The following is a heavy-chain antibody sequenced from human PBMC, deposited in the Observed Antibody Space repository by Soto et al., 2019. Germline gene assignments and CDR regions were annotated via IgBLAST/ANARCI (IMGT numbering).Heavy chain of an antibody. CDR2: INAGNGNT. V-gene: IGHV1-3*01. Sequence: PGGSLRLSCAASGYTFTTYAMHWVRQAPGQRLEWMGWINAGNGNTKYSQKFHGRVTITRDTSATTAYMELSSLRSEDTAVYYSARGVAPYYFAYGGQGTSVPGSS. CDR1: GYTFTTYA. D-gene: IGHD2-15*01. CDR3: ARGVAPYYFAY. J-gene: IGHJ4*02.